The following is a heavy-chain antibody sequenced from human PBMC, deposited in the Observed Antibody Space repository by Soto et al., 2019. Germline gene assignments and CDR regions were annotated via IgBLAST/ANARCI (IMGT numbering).Heavy chain of an antibody. CDR2: IYYSGST. J-gene: IGHJ4*02. CDR1: GGSISSYY. Sequence: KTSETLSLTCTVSGGSISSYYWSWIRQPPGKGLEWIGYIYYSGSTNYNPSLKSRVTISVDTSKNQFSLKLSSVTAADTAVYYCARVHWGFDYWGQGTLVTVSS. V-gene: IGHV4-59*01. D-gene: IGHD7-27*01. CDR3: ARVHWGFDY.